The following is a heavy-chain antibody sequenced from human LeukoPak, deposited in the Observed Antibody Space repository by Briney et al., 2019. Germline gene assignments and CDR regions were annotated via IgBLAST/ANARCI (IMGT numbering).Heavy chain of an antibody. D-gene: IGHD1-7*01. J-gene: IGHJ6*03. CDR1: GFTFSSNG. CDR3: ATTPVWNYLDYYYMDV. Sequence: GGSLRLSCAASGFTFSSNGMHWFRQAPGKGLEWVAVIWYDGSNKYYADSVKGRFTISRDNSKNTLYLQMNSLRAEDTAVYYCATTPVWNYLDYYYMDVWGKGTTVTVSS. V-gene: IGHV3-33*01. CDR2: IWYDGSNK.